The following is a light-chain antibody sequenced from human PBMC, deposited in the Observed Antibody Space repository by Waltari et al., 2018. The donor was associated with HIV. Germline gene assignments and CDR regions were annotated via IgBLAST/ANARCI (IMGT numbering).Light chain of an antibody. V-gene: IGLV3-21*04. CDR3: QVWDSSNEHVV. CDR1: NIGGQS. J-gene: IGLJ3*02. Sequence: SYVLTQPPSVSVAPGAAATISCGAWNIGGQSVHLYKQQPGQAPVLVTRYNSDRPSGITDRISGSNSGHTATLTITSVEAGDEATYYCQVWDSSNEHVVFGGGTELTVL. CDR2: YNS.